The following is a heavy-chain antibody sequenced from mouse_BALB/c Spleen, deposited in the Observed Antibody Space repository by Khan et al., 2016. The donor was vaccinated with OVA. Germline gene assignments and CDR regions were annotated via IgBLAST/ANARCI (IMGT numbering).Heavy chain of an antibody. D-gene: IGHD2-14*01. CDR1: GYTFTTYT. CDR2: IIPTNDYT. J-gene: IGHJ3*01. V-gene: IGHV1-4*01. Sequence: QVRLHQSGAELARPGASVKMSCKASGYTFTTYTIHWVKQRPGQGLEWIGYIIPTNDYTNYNQKFKDRATLTADKSSSTAYMQLSSLTSEDSALYYCAREGAYYRSDGWFAYWGQGTLVTVSA. CDR3: AREGAYYRSDGWFAY.